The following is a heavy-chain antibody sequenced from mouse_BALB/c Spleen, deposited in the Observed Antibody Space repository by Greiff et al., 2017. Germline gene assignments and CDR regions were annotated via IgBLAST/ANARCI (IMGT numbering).Heavy chain of an antibody. CDR1: GFTFSSYG. V-gene: IGHV5-6*01. CDR3: ARDYYGFDY. D-gene: IGHD1-1*01. Sequence: EVQLQESGGDLVKPGGSLKLSCAASGFTFSSYGMSWVRQTPDKRLEWVATISSGGSYTYYPDSVKGRFTISRDNAKNTLYLQMSSLKSEDTAMYYCARDYYGFDYWGQGTTLTVSS. J-gene: IGHJ2*01. CDR2: ISSGGSYT.